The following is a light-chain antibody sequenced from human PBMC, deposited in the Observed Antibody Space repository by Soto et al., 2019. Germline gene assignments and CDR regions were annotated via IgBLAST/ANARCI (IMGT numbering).Light chain of an antibody. V-gene: IGKV1-39*01. CDR1: QNIRTY. Sequence: DIQMTQSPSSLSASVGDRVTITCRASQNIRTYLNWYQQKPGKAPKLLIYAASSLQSGVPSRFSGSGSGTDFTLTITSLQPEDFATYYCQESDSATWTFGQGTKVEIK. CDR2: AAS. J-gene: IGKJ1*01. CDR3: QESDSATWT.